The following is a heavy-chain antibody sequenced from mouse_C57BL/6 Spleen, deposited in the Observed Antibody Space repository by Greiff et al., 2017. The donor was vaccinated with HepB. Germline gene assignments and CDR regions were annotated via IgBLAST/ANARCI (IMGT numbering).Heavy chain of an antibody. J-gene: IGHJ4*01. CDR1: GYTFTSYG. Sequence: VKLQQSGAELARPGASVKLSCKASGYTFTSYGISWVKQRTGQGLEWIGEIYPRSGNTYYNEKFKGKATLTADKSSSTAYMELRSLTSEDSAVYFCARSGSYAMDYWGQGTSVTVSS. CDR2: IYPRSGNT. CDR3: ARSGSYAMDY. D-gene: IGHD3-1*01. V-gene: IGHV1-81*01.